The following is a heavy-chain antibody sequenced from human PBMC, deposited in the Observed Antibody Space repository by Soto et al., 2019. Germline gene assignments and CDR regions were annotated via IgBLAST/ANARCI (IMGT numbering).Heavy chain of an antibody. Sequence: SETLSLTCTVSGGSISSYYWSWIRQPPGKGLEWIGYISYSGSTNYSPSLKSRVTISVDTSKNQFSLKLNSVTAADTAVYYCARHGQYQLLYPFDHWGQGALVTVSS. J-gene: IGHJ4*02. D-gene: IGHD2-2*02. CDR3: ARHGQYQLLYPFDH. CDR2: ISYSGST. V-gene: IGHV4-59*08. CDR1: GGSISSYY.